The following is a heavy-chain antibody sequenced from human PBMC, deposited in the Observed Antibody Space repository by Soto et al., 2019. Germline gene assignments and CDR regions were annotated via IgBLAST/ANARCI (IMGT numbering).Heavy chain of an antibody. CDR3: ARRLSTGWFFDF. J-gene: IGHJ4*02. CDR1: GYSFTSYW. D-gene: IGHD6-19*01. CDR2: LYPGDSDT. Sequence: GESLKISCKGFGYSFTSYWIGWVRQMPGKGLEWMGILYPGDSDTRYSPSFQGQVACSADKSICTAYLHWSGLKASDTAIYYCARRLSTGWFFDFWGQGTLVTVSA. V-gene: IGHV5-51*01.